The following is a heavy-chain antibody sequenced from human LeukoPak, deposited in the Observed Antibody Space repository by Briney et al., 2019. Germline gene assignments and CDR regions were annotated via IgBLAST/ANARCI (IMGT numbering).Heavy chain of an antibody. CDR3: ARADCSSSTCYLRRSWFDP. Sequence: GGSLRLSCAASGFTLRNYDMNWVRQAPGKGLEWVSSISTSSRYIYYKDSVRGRFTISRDDAKNSLYLEMNSLRAEDTAVYYCARADCSSSTCYLRRSWFDPWGQGTLVTVSS. CDR2: ISTSSRYI. CDR1: GFTLRNYD. D-gene: IGHD2-2*01. J-gene: IGHJ5*02. V-gene: IGHV3-21*01.